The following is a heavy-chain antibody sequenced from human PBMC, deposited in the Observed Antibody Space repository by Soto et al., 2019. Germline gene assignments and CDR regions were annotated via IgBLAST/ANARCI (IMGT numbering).Heavy chain of an antibody. Sequence: QVQLQESGPGLVRPSQTLSLTCTVSAGSISTINYYWSWIRQHPEKGLEWIGYISYSGSTFYHSSLKSRVNISLDTSKKQISPTLTSVTAADTAVYYCARSAQWDGFDPWGQGTMVTVSS. CDR3: ARSAQWDGFDP. CDR2: ISYSGST. CDR1: AGSISTINYY. J-gene: IGHJ3*01. V-gene: IGHV4-31*03. D-gene: IGHD2-8*01.